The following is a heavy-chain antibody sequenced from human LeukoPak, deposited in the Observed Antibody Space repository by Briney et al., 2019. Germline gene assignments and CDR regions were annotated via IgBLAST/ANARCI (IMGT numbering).Heavy chain of an antibody. CDR2: ISVSGGNT. Sequence: GGSLRLSCAASGFTFSNYAMSWVRQAPGKGLEWDSSISVSGGNTYHADSVKGRFTISRDNSKNTLDLQMNSLRAEDTAVYYCAKWGHSGSYYDYWGQGTLVTVSS. V-gene: IGHV3-23*01. D-gene: IGHD1-26*01. J-gene: IGHJ4*02. CDR3: AKWGHSGSYYDY. CDR1: GFTFSNYA.